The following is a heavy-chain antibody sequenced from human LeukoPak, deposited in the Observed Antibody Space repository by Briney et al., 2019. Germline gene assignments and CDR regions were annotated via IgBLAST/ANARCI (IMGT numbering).Heavy chain of an antibody. CDR3: ARDGSSSSSGYYYYYMDV. CDR1: GYTFTGYY. V-gene: IGHV1-2*06. CDR2: INPNSGGT. D-gene: IGHD6-6*01. Sequence: ASVKVSCKASGYTFTGYYMHWVRQAPGQGLEWMGRINPNSGGTNYAQKFQGRVTMTRDTSISTAYMELSRLRSDDTAVYYCARDGSSSSSGYYYYYMDVWGKGTTVTV. J-gene: IGHJ6*03.